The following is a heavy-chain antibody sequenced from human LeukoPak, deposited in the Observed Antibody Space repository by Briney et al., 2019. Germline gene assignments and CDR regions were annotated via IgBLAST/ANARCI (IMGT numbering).Heavy chain of an antibody. CDR2: NYCSGST. J-gene: IGHJ6*03. Sequence: SSETLSLTCTVSAGSISSSSYYWGWIRQPPGKGLEWIGRNYCSGSTYYSPSLKSRVTISVDTSKNQFSLKLSSVTAADTAVYYCARGYNYGSGRVYYYSYMDVWGKGTTVTLSS. D-gene: IGHD5-18*01. CDR1: AGSISSSSYY. CDR3: ARGYNYGSGRVYYYSYMDV. V-gene: IGHV4-39*01.